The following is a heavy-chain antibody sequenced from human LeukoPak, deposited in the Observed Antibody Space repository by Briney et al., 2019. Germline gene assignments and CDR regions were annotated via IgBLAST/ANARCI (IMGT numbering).Heavy chain of an antibody. CDR3: ARGVYGGDSDYYFDY. J-gene: IGHJ4*02. CDR2: ISSSSSYI. D-gene: IGHD4-23*01. V-gene: IGHV3-21*01. Sequence: GGSLRLSCAASGFTFSSYSMNWVRQAPGKGLEWVSSISSSSSYIYYADSVKGRFTISRDNAKNSPYLQMNSLRAEDTAVYYCARGVYGGDSDYYFDYWGQGTLVTVSS. CDR1: GFTFSSYS.